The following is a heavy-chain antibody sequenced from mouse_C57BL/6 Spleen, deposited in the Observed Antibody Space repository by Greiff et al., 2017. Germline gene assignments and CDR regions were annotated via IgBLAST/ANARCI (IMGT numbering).Heavy chain of an antibody. CDR2: IRNKANNHAT. D-gene: IGHD1-1*01. CDR1: GFTFSDAW. CDR3: TPYCYGSCPIAY. V-gene: IGHV6-6*01. Sequence: EVHLVESGGGLVQPGGSMKLSCAASGFTFSDAWMHWVRQSPEKGLEWVAEIRNKANNHATYYAESVKERFTISRDDSKSGDYLQRSSIRAEDAGIYCCTPYCYGSCPIAYWGQGTLVTVSA. J-gene: IGHJ3*01.